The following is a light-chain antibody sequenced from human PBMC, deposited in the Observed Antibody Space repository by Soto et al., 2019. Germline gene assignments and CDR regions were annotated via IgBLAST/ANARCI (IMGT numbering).Light chain of an antibody. CDR1: QRISNY. CDR2: AAS. Sequence: DIQMTQSPSSLSASIGDRVIITCRASQRISNYLNWYQQKPGKAPKLLIFAASSLQSGVPSRFSGSGSGTNFTLTISSLQPEDFAAYYCQQCYSAPITFGQGTRLEIK. J-gene: IGKJ5*01. V-gene: IGKV1-39*01. CDR3: QQCYSAPIT.